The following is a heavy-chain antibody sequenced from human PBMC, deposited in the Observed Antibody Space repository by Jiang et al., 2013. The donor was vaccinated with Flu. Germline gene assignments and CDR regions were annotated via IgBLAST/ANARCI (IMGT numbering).Heavy chain of an antibody. J-gene: IGHJ2*01. CDR2: VWPGDSDT. CDR1: GYTFTNYW. D-gene: IGHD6-19*01. CDR3: ARSYAGSSGWSPLAAYSDL. V-gene: IGHV5-51*01. Sequence: GESVKISCKASGYTFTNYWIDWVRQMPGRGLEWVGTVWPGDSDTRYSPSFEGQVTISVDKSISTAYLQWSRLEASDTAIYYCARSYAGSSGWSPLAAYSDLWGRGTLVTVSS.